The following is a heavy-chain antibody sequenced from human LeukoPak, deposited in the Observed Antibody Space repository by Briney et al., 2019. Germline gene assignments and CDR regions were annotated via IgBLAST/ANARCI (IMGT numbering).Heavy chain of an antibody. CDR3: ARGRKRFLEWLLYPRAFDI. CDR2: IYYSESA. V-gene: IGHV4-30-4*08. Sequence: SETLSLTCTVSGASITSGDYYWSWIRQPPGKGLEWIGYIYYSESAYYNPSLMSRLTISIDTSKNQFSLKLSCVTAADTAVYYCARGRKRFLEWLLYPRAFDIWGQGTMVTVSS. J-gene: IGHJ3*02. D-gene: IGHD3-3*01. CDR1: GASITSGDYY.